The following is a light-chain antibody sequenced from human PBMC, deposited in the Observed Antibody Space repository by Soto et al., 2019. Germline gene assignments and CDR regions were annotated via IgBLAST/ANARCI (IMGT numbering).Light chain of an antibody. CDR3: ASYAGNIVV. V-gene: IGLV2-8*01. Sequence: QSALTQPPSASGSPGQSVAISCTGTSSDIGGYNYVSWYQQHSGKAPKLIIYEVTRRPSGVPDRFSGSKSGSTASLTVSGLQAEDEADYYCASYAGNIVVFGGGTKVTVL. J-gene: IGLJ2*01. CDR2: EVT. CDR1: SSDIGGYNY.